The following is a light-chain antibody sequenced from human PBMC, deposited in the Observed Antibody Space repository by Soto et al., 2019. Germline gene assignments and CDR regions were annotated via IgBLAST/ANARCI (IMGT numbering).Light chain of an antibody. CDR3: QQYNSTPYT. V-gene: IGKV4-1*01. CDR2: WAS. J-gene: IGKJ2*01. CDR1: QSVLYSSNNKNY. Sequence: DIVMTQSPDSLAVSLGERATINWKSSQSVLYSSNNKNYLAWYQQKPRQPPKLLIYWASTRESGVPDRFSGSGSVTDFTLTISSLQAEDVAVYYCQQYNSTPYTFGQGTKLEIK.